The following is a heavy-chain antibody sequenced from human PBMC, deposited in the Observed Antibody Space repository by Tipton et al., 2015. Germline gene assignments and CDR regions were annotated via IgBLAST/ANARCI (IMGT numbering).Heavy chain of an antibody. CDR3: ACHDYDLLTRDYQTVGY. V-gene: IGHV4-38-2*01. Sequence: LRLSCDVSGYSISSGYYWSWIRQPPGKGLEWIGSFFHSGNTFHNPSLRSRVIISVDTSKNQFSLTVTSVTAADTAVYYCACHDYDLLTRDYQTVGYWGQGTLVTVSP. D-gene: IGHD3-9*01. CDR1: GYSISSGYY. CDR2: FFHSGNT. J-gene: IGHJ4*02.